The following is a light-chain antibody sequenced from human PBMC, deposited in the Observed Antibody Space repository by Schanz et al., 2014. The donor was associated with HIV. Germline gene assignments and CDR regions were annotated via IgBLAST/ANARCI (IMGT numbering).Light chain of an antibody. Sequence: QSALTQPPSMSGAPGQRVTISCNGSSSNIGAGYDVHWYQHLPGTAPKLLISGNNNRPSGVPDRFSGSKSGTSASLAITGLQAEDEADYYCCSYAGSYIVVFGGGTKLT. CDR3: CSYAGSYIVV. J-gene: IGLJ2*01. V-gene: IGLV1-40*01. CDR1: SSNIGAGYD. CDR2: GNN.